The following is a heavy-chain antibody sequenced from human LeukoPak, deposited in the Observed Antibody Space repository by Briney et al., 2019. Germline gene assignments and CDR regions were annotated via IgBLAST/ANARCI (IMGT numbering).Heavy chain of an antibody. CDR3: ARTSCGGDCSFDY. V-gene: IGHV3-7*03. CDR2: INQGEGEK. Sequence: GGSLRLSCVDSGFAFSSHWMSWVRQAPGKGLEWVANINQGEGEKYYVDSVKGRFTISRDNAKKSLFLQMNSLRAEDTAVYYCARTSCGGDCSFDYWGQGTLVTVSS. CDR1: GFAFSSHW. J-gene: IGHJ4*02. D-gene: IGHD2-21*02.